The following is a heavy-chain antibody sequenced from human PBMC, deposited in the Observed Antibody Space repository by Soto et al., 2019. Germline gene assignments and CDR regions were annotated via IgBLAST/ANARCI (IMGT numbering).Heavy chain of an antibody. V-gene: IGHV3-23*01. CDR2: ISGSGDRT. D-gene: IGHD3-10*01. Sequence: EVQLLESGGGLVQPGGSLRLSCAASGFAFNTYAMDWVRQAPGKGPEWVSSISGSGDRTYYADSVKGRFTISRDNSENTLYLEMNSLRAEDTAVYYCANSDRGGSGNSNFWGQGTLVTVSS. CDR1: GFAFNTYA. CDR3: ANSDRGGSGNSNF. J-gene: IGHJ4*02.